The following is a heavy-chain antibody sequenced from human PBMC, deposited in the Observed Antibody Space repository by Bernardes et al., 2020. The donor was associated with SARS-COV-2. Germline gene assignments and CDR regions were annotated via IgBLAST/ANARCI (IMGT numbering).Heavy chain of an antibody. D-gene: IGHD1-1*01. J-gene: IGHJ6*02. Sequence: GGSLRLSCVASDFSFADFHMNWVRQVPGRGLEWVSLINGNGDTTYYSDSVEGRFTISRDNSEKSLFLQMDSLRHEDTAVYFCAKETGLYYNAGMDVWGHGTSVTVSS. CDR1: DFSFADFH. V-gene: IGHV3-43*02. CDR2: INGNGDTT. CDR3: AKETGLYYNAGMDV.